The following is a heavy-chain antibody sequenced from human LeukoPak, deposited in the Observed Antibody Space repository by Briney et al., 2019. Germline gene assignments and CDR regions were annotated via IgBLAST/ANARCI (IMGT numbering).Heavy chain of an antibody. Sequence: SETLSLTCTVSGGSVGSGSYYWSWIRQPPGKGLEWIGYIYYSGSTDYNPSLKSRVTISVDTSKNQFSLKLSSVTAADTAVYYCARGTYYYDSSGYFFDYWGQGTLVTVSS. CDR3: ARGTYYYDSSGYFFDY. V-gene: IGHV4-61*01. J-gene: IGHJ4*02. CDR2: IYYSGST. CDR1: GGSVGSGSYY. D-gene: IGHD3-22*01.